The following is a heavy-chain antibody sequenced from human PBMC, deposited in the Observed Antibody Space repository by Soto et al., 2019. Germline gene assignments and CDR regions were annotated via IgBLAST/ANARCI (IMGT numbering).Heavy chain of an antibody. CDR3: AKVGLFRNGYMGVVRGDY. V-gene: IGHV3-23*01. J-gene: IGHJ4*02. D-gene: IGHD6-13*01. CDR1: GFTFSSYA. Sequence: EVQLLESGGGLVQPGGSLRLSCAASGFTFSSYAMSWVRQAPGKGLEWVSGITDGGGSTFYADSLQGRFTISRDNSKNTLSPQMSSLTAEDTAIYYCAKVGLFRNGYMGVVRGDYWGQGTLVTVSA. CDR2: ITDGGGST.